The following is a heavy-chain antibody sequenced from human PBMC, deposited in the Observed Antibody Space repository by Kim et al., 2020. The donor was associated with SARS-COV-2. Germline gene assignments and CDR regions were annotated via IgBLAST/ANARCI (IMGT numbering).Heavy chain of an antibody. Sequence: GGSLRLSCAASGFTFSSYAMHWVRQAPGKGLEWVAVISYDGSNKYYADSVKGRFTISRDNSKNTLYLQMNSLRAEDTAVYYCARDGYSYAYWYFDLWGRGTLVTVSS. CDR3: ARDGYSYAYWYFDL. CDR2: ISYDGSNK. V-gene: IGHV3-30-3*01. CDR1: GFTFSSYA. J-gene: IGHJ2*01. D-gene: IGHD5-18*01.